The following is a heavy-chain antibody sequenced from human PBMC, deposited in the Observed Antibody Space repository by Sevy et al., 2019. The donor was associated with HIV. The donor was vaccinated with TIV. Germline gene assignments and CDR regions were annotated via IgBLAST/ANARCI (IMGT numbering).Heavy chain of an antibody. D-gene: IGHD3-10*01. CDR2: ISSSSSYI. CDR1: GFTFSSYS. J-gene: IGHJ4*02. CDR3: ARVRTGGYFDY. Sequence: GGSLRLSCAASGFTFSSYSMNWVRQAPGKGLEWVSSISSSSSYIYYADSVKGRFTISRDNAKNSLYLQMNSLRAEDTAVYCCARVRTGGYFDYWGQGTLVTVSS. V-gene: IGHV3-21*01.